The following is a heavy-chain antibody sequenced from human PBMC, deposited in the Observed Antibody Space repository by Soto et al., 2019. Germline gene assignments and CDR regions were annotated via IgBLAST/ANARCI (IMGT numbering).Heavy chain of an antibody. Sequence: SETLSLTCTVSGGSISSYYWSWIRQPPGKGLEWIGYIYYSGSTNYNPSLKSRVTISVDTSKNQFSLKLSSVTAADTAVYYCARGIVVVPAATKVIYYYYYYMDVWGKGTTVTVSS. J-gene: IGHJ6*03. V-gene: IGHV4-59*01. CDR3: ARGIVVVPAATKVIYYYYYYMDV. CDR2: IYYSGST. D-gene: IGHD2-2*01. CDR1: GGSISSYY.